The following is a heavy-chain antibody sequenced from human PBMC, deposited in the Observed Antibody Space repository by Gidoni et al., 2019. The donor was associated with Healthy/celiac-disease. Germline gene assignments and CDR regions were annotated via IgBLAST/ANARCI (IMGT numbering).Heavy chain of an antibody. CDR3: AKRAKRSGDFDY. CDR1: GFTFSSYA. Sequence: EVQLLESGGGLVQPGGSLRLSCAASGFTFSSYAIRWVRQAPGKGLEWVSAISGSGGSTYCADSVKGRFTISRDNSKNTLYLQMNSLRAEDTAVYYCAKRAKRSGDFDYWGQGTLVTVSS. D-gene: IGHD3-10*01. CDR2: ISGSGGST. V-gene: IGHV3-23*01. J-gene: IGHJ4*02.